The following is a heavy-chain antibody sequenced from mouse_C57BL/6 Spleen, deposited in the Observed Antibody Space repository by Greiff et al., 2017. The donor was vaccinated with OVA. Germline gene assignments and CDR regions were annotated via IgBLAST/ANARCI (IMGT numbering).Heavy chain of an antibody. V-gene: IGHV1-54*01. CDR3: ARPYDYGRGGFAY. D-gene: IGHD2-4*01. J-gene: IGHJ3*01. CDR1: GYAFTNYL. Sequence: LVESGAELVRPGTSVTVSCKASGYAFTNYLIEWVKQRPGQGLEWIGVINPGSGGTNYNEKFKGKATLTADKSSSTAYMQLSSLTSEDAAVYFCARPYDYGRGGFAYWGQGTLVTVSA. CDR2: INPGSGGT.